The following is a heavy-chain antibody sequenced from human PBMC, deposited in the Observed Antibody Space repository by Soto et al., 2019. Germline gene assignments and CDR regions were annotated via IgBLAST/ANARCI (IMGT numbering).Heavy chain of an antibody. CDR1: GGSITSGGYY. V-gene: IGHV4-31*03. CDR2: IYYSGFT. J-gene: IGHJ5*02. CDR3: ARSVFP. Sequence: QVQLQESGPGLVKPSQTLSLTCTVSGGSITSGGYYWSWIRQHPGKGLEWIGYIYYSGFTYYNPSPXSXXTTSVDTSKNQFSLKLSSVTAADTAVYYCARSVFPWGQGTLVTVSS.